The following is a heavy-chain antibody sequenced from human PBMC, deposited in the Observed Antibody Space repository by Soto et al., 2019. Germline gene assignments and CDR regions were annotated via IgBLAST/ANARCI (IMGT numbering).Heavy chain of an antibody. D-gene: IGHD2-21*02. CDR2: IYYSGST. CDR1: GGSISSSSYY. CDR3: ARHSRGDVGRTMGAFDF. V-gene: IGHV4-39*01. Sequence: SETLSLTCSVSGGSISSSSYYWGWIRQPPGKGLEWIGSIYYSGSTYYNPSLKSRVSISVDTSKNQFSLELSSVTAADTAPYYCARHSRGDVGRTMGAFDFWGQGAMVTVSS. J-gene: IGHJ3*01.